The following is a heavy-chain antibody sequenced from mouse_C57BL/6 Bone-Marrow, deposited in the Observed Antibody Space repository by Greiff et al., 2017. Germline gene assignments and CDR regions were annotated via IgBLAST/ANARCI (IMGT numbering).Heavy chain of an antibody. CDR1: GYAFSSSW. CDR2: IYPGDGDT. J-gene: IGHJ2*01. Sequence: LVESGPELVKPGASVKISCKASGYAFSSSWMNWVKQRPGKGLEWIGRIYPGDGDTNYNGKFKGKATLTADKSSSTAYMQLSSLTSEDSAVYFCAKLYGNYGFDYWGQGTTLTVSS. CDR3: AKLYGNYGFDY. V-gene: IGHV1-82*01. D-gene: IGHD2-1*01.